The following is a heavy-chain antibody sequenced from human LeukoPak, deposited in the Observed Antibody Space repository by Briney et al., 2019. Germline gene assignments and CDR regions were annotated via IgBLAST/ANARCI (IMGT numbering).Heavy chain of an antibody. D-gene: IGHD3-22*01. V-gene: IGHV3-21*01. Sequence: GGSLRLSCAASGFTFSSYSMNWVRQAPGKGLEWVSSISSSSSYIYYADSVKGRFTISRDNAKNSLYLQMNSLRAEDTAVYYCARSHNYDSSGYYYLFDYWGQGTLVTVSS. J-gene: IGHJ4*02. CDR3: ARSHNYDSSGYYYLFDY. CDR1: GFTFSSYS. CDR2: ISSSSSYI.